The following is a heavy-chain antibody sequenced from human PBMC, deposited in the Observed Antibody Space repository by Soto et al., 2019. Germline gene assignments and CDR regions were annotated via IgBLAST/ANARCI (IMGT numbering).Heavy chain of an antibody. CDR2: INHSGST. J-gene: IGHJ5*02. Sequence: PSETLSLTCAVYGGSFSGYYWSWIRQPPGKGLEWIGEINHSGSTNYNPSLKSRVTISVDTSKNQFSLKLSSVTAADTAVYYCARERITMQFDPWGQGTLDTVSS. V-gene: IGHV4-34*01. CDR1: GGSFSGYY. D-gene: IGHD3-10*01. CDR3: ARERITMQFDP.